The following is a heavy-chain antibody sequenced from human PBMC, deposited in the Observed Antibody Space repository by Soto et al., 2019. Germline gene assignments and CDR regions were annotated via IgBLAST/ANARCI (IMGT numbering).Heavy chain of an antibody. CDR2: ISGSGVST. J-gene: IGHJ4*02. V-gene: IGHV3-23*01. CDR1: GGSISSGGYS. Sequence: LQLQESGSGLVKPSQTLSLTCAVSGGSISSGGYSWSWIRQPPGKGLEWVSTISGSGVSTYYADSVKGRFAISRDNSRNTLDLQMNSLRVEDTAAYYCATDLRLGDFGYFGWGQGTLVTVSS. D-gene: IGHD3-10*01. CDR3: ATDLRLGDFGYFG.